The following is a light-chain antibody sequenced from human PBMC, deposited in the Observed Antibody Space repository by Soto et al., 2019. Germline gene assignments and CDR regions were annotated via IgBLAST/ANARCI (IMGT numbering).Light chain of an antibody. CDR1: QTINTY. V-gene: IGKV1-39*01. CDR3: QQNFSPPLT. J-gene: IGKJ4*01. CDR2: VAS. Sequence: DIQMTQSPSSLSASVGDTVTITCRASQTINTYLNWYQHKPGKAPKVLIFVASSLQSGVTRRFSGSGSGTDFTLTISNLQPEDCATYYRQQNFSPPLTFGGGTKVDIK.